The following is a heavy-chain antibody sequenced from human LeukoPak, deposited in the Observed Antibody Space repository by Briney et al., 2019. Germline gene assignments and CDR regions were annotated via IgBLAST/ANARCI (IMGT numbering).Heavy chain of an antibody. CDR1: GGSISSYY. D-gene: IGHD6-19*01. J-gene: IGHJ4*02. CDR2: IYYSGST. Sequence: PSETLSLTCTVSGGSISSYYCSCVRQPPGKGLEGVGYIYYSGSTNYNPSLKSRVTISVDTSQNQFSLKLSSVTAADMAVYYCARGIAVAAFDYWGQGTLVTVPS. V-gene: IGHV4-59*01. CDR3: ARGIAVAAFDY.